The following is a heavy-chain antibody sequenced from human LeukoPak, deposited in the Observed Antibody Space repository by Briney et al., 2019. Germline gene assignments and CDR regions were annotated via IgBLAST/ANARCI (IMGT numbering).Heavy chain of an antibody. CDR3: ARSIAVAGTDFDY. D-gene: IGHD6-19*01. Sequence: PLETLSLTCTVSGGSIRSGSYYWGWIRQPPGKGLEWIGSISYSGYTYYNPSLKSRITMSVDTSKNQFSLKLSSVAAADTAVYYCARSIAVAGTDFDYWGQGTLVTVSS. J-gene: IGHJ4*02. CDR2: ISYSGYT. V-gene: IGHV4-39*01. CDR1: GGSIRSGSYY.